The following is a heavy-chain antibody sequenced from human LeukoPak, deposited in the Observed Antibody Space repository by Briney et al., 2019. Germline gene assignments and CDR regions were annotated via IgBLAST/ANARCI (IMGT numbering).Heavy chain of an antibody. CDR2: IYYSGST. V-gene: IGHV4-61*01. D-gene: IGHD6-13*01. CDR3: ARDPRIAAAVTFWFAP. J-gene: IGHJ5*02. CDR1: GGSVSSGSYF. Sequence: SETLSLTCTVSGGSVSSGSYFWSWIRQPPGKGLGWVGYIYYSGSTNYNPSLKSRVTISVDTSKNQFSLKLSSVTAADTAVYYCARDPRIAAAVTFWFAPWGQGTLVSVSS.